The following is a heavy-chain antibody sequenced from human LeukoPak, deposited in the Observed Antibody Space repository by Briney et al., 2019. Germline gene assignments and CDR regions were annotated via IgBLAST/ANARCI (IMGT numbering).Heavy chain of an antibody. CDR1: GDSITGYY. CDR2: IYYTGNT. D-gene: IGHD3-22*01. CDR3: ARMPYYYDSSGQEDY. V-gene: IGHV4-39*07. J-gene: IGHJ4*02. Sequence: SETLSLTCSVSGDSITGYYWGWIRQPPGKGLEWIGNIYYTGNTYYNSSLKSRVTISVDTSKNQFSLKLSSVTAADTAVYYCARMPYYYDSSGQEDYWGQGTLVTVSS.